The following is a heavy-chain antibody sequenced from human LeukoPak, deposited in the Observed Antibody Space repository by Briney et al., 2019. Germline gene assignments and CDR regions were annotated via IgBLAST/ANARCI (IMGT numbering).Heavy chain of an antibody. J-gene: IGHJ4*02. D-gene: IGHD2-21*01. Sequence: GGSLRLSCAASGFIFSSYAMNWVRQAPGKGLEWVAGVSGSGGTINYADVVKGRFTISRDNSKNTLSLQINSLRAEDTAIYYCARDETVTMRFVWDYWGQGRLVTVSP. CDR2: VSGSGGTI. V-gene: IGHV3-23*01. CDR3: ARDETVTMRFVWDY. CDR1: GFIFSSYA.